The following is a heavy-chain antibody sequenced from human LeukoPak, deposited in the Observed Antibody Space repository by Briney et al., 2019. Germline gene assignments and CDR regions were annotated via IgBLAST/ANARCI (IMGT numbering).Heavy chain of an antibody. J-gene: IGHJ4*02. D-gene: IGHD3-22*01. Sequence: ASVKVSCKASGYTFTGYYMHWVRQAPGQGLEWMGRINPNSGGTNYAQKFQGRVTMTRDTSISTAYMELSRLRSDDTAVYYCARENYYDSNESLDYWGQGTLVTVS. CDR2: INPNSGGT. CDR1: GYTFTGYY. CDR3: ARENYYDSNESLDY. V-gene: IGHV1-2*06.